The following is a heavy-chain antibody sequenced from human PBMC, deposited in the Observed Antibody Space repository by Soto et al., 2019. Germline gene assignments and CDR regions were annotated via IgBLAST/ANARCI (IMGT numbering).Heavy chain of an antibody. J-gene: IGHJ4*02. D-gene: IGHD3-10*01. CDR1: GDTFTTYD. Sequence: ASVKVSCKASGDTFTTYDINWVRQATGHRLEWMGWINHKSGNIAYAHRFQGRGNMTRDTASRTAYMEVSSLRCDDMDVYYWARGRASGSYYLLDYWGRGTLVTVS. V-gene: IGHV1-8*01. CDR3: ARGRASGSYYLLDY. CDR2: INHKSGNI.